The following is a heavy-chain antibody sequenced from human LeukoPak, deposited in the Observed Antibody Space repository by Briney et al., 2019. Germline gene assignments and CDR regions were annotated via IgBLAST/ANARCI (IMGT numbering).Heavy chain of an antibody. CDR1: GGSISSSSYY. Sequence: PSETLSLTCTVSGGSISSSSYYWGWIRQPPGKGLEWIGSIYYSGSTNYNPSLKSRVTISVDTSKNQFSLKLSSVTAADTAVYYCARALSLEWVRKYWYLDLWGRGTLVTVSS. CDR3: ARALSLEWVRKYWYLDL. V-gene: IGHV4-39*07. CDR2: IYYSGST. D-gene: IGHD3-3*01. J-gene: IGHJ2*01.